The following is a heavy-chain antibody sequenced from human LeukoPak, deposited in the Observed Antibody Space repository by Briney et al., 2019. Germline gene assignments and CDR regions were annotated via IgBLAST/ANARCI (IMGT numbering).Heavy chain of an antibody. V-gene: IGHV4-30-4*08. D-gene: IGHD6-13*01. CDR1: GGSISSGDYY. CDR3: ARHEGQQLAPYFDY. J-gene: IGHJ4*02. CDR2: IYHSGST. Sequence: PSETLSLTCTVSGGSISSGDYYWTWIRQPPGKGLEWIGYIYHSGSTYFNPSLKSRVTISLDASQNQFSVKLSSVTAADTAVYYCARHEGQQLAPYFDYWGQGTLVTVSS.